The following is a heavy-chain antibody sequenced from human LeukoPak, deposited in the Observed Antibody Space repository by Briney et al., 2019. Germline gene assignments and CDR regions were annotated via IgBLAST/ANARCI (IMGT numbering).Heavy chain of an antibody. CDR1: GFTFSSYA. CDR2: ISGSGART. Sequence: GGSLRLSCAASGFTFSSYALSWVRQAPGKGLERVSAISGSGARTYYADSAKGRFTISRDNSKNTLYLQMNSLRAEDTAVYYCAKEDRHGAKNYWGQGTLVTVSS. D-gene: IGHD4-17*01. V-gene: IGHV3-23*01. J-gene: IGHJ4*02. CDR3: AKEDRHGAKNY.